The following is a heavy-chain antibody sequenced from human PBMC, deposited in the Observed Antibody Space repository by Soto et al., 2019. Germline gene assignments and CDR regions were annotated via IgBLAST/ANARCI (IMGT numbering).Heavy chain of an antibody. CDR3: AKGAVADYYYGMDV. D-gene: IGHD6-19*01. J-gene: IGHJ6*02. CDR2: ISYDGSNK. CDR1: GFTFSSYG. V-gene: IGHV3-30*18. Sequence: QVQLVESGGGVVQPGRSLRLSCAASGFTFSSYGMHWVRQAPGKGLEWVAVISYDGSNKYYADSVKGRFTISRDNSKNTLYLQMNSLRAEDRAVYYCAKGAVADYYYGMDVWGQGTTVTVSS.